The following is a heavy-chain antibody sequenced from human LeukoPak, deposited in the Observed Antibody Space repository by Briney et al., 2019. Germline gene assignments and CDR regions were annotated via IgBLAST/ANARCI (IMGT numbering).Heavy chain of an antibody. J-gene: IGHJ2*01. CDR1: DGSISSYY. V-gene: IGHV4-59*01. CDR2: IYNSGST. Sequence: PSETLSLTCAVSDGSISSYYWNWIRQPPGKGLEWIGNIYNSGSTDYNPSLKSRVTISANLSKKQISLKLTSVTAADTALYYCARDKGPYWYFDLWGRGTLVTVSS. CDR3: ARDKGPYWYFDL.